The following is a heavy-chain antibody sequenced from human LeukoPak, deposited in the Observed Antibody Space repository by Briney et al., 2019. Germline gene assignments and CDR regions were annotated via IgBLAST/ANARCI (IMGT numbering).Heavy chain of an antibody. CDR3: ARDPPFDVLIGYGMDV. Sequence: GASVKVSCKASGYTFTGYYMHWVRQAPGQGLEWMGWINPNSGGTNYAQKFQGWVTMTRDTSISTAYMELSRLRSDDTAVYYCARDPPFDVLIGYGMDVWGQGTTVTVSS. V-gene: IGHV1-2*04. J-gene: IGHJ6*02. CDR1: GYTFTGYY. D-gene: IGHD2-8*01. CDR2: INPNSGGT.